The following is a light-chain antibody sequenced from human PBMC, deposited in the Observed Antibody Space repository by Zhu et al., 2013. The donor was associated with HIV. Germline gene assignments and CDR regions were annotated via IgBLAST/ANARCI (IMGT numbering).Light chain of an antibody. V-gene: IGKV1-17*01. CDR3: LQSNSYPRT. CDR2: LAS. CDR1: QGISNH. J-gene: IGKJ2*02. Sequence: DIQMTQSPSSLSASVGDRVTITCRASQGISNHLGWYQQRPGKAPKRLIYLASTLQGGVPSRFSGSGSGTDFTLTISSLQPEDFATYYCLQSNSYPRTFGQGTRLEMK.